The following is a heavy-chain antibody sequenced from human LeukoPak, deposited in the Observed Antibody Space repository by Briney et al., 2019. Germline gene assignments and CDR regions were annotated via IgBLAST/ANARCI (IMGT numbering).Heavy chain of an antibody. CDR1: GYTFTGYY. CDR2: INPNSGGT. Sequence: ASVKVSCKASGYTFTGYYMHWVRQAPGQGLEWMGWINPNSGGTNYAQKFQGWVTMTRDTSISTAYMELSRLRSDDTAVYYCVWLDQLLYTAEDYWGQGTLVTVSS. D-gene: IGHD2-2*02. CDR3: VWLDQLLYTAEDY. J-gene: IGHJ4*02. V-gene: IGHV1-2*04.